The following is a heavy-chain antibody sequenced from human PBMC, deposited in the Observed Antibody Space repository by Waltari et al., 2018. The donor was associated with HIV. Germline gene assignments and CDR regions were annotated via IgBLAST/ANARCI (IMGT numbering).Heavy chain of an antibody. Sequence: QVQLQESGPRLVKSSETLSLTCNVSGAPITTGNYFWTWIRQPAGKGPEWIGRMSTSGNSKYNPSLKSRVTISLDKSNNQFSLKLTSVTAADTAVYYCARECAVYKYYRYCSDDDCYSRWFDPWGQGTRVTVSS. CDR2: MSTSGNS. D-gene: IGHD2-15*01. J-gene: IGHJ5*02. CDR3: ARECAVYKYYRYCSDDDCYSRWFDP. V-gene: IGHV4-61*02. CDR1: GAPITTGNYF.